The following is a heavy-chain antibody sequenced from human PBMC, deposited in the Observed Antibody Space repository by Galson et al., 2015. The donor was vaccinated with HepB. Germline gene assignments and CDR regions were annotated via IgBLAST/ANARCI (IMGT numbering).Heavy chain of an antibody. D-gene: IGHD3-9*01. V-gene: IGHV1-2*04. CDR2: ISPNSGGT. J-gene: IGHJ5*02. CDR1: GYTFTGYY. CDR3: ARGPRLDYDILTGYYPEGWFDP. Sequence: SVKVSCKASGYTFTGYYMHWVRQAPGQGLEWMGWISPNSGGTNYAQKFQGWVTMTRDTSISTAYMELSRLRSDDTAVYYCARGPRLDYDILTGYYPEGWFDPWGQGTLVTVSS.